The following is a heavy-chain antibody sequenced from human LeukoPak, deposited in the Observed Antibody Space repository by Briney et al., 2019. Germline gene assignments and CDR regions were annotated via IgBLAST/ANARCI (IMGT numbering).Heavy chain of an antibody. CDR1: GYTFIGYY. CDR2: MNPNSGNA. D-gene: IGHD3-10*01. Sequence: ASVKVSCKASGYTFIGYYMHWVRQAPGQGLQWMGWMNPNSGNAVYAQKFQGRVTMTRSTSINTAYMELSSLRSEDTAVYYCARGSSRSFDIWGLGTMVTVSS. J-gene: IGHJ3*02. CDR3: ARGSSRSFDI. V-gene: IGHV1-8*02.